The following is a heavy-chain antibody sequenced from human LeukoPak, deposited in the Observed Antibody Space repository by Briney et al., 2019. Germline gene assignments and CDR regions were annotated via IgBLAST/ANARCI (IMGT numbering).Heavy chain of an antibody. V-gene: IGHV3-23*01. J-gene: IGHJ4*02. D-gene: IGHD2-2*01. Sequence: GGSLRLSCAAAGFTFSSYPMSWVRQAPGKGLEWVSAISDTGGSTYYAGSVKGRFTISRDNSKNTLYLQMSSLRAEDTAVYYCAKDEFHCSSISCYENSDYWGQGTLVTVSS. CDR3: AKDEFHCSSISCYENSDY. CDR1: GFTFSSYP. CDR2: ISDTGGST.